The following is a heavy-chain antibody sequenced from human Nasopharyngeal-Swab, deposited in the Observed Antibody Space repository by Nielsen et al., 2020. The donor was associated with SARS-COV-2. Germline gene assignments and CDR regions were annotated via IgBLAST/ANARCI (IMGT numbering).Heavy chain of an antibody. J-gene: IGHJ4*02. Sequence: GGSLRLSCAASGFSFSTYSMNWVRQAPGKGLEWVSYITNTGSTVYYADSVEGRFTISRDNSKNTLYLQLNSLRAEDTAVYYCARQDSSAYYYVFNYWGQGTLVTVSS. CDR2: ITNTGSTV. V-gene: IGHV3-48*04. CDR3: ARQDSSAYYYVFNY. CDR1: GFSFSTYS. D-gene: IGHD3-22*01.